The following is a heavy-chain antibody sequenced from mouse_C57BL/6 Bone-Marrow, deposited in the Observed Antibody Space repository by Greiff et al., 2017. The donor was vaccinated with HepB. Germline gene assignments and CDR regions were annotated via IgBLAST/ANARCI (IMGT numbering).Heavy chain of an antibody. CDR1: GFTFSDYY. CDR3: AREGDYYGLMDY. V-gene: IGHV5-16*01. CDR2: INYDGSST. Sequence: EVQRVESEGGLVQPGSSMKLSCTASGFTFSDYYMAWVRQVPEKGLEWVANINYDGSSTYYLDSLKSRFIISRDNAKNILYLQMSSLKSEDTATYYCAREGDYYGLMDYWGQGTSVTVSS. J-gene: IGHJ4*01. D-gene: IGHD1-2*01.